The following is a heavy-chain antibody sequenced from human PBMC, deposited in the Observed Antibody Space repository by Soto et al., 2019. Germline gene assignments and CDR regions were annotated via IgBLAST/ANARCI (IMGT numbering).Heavy chain of an antibody. CDR3: ARAPPFYSYGRPDAFDI. J-gene: IGHJ3*02. CDR2: IYYSGST. Sequence: SETLSLTCTVSGGSISSYYWSWIWQPPGKGLEWIGYIYYSGSTNYNPSLKSRVTISVDTSKNQFSLKLSSVTAADTAVYYCARAPPFYSYGRPDAFDIWGQGTMVTVSS. V-gene: IGHV4-59*01. CDR1: GGSISSYY. D-gene: IGHD5-18*01.